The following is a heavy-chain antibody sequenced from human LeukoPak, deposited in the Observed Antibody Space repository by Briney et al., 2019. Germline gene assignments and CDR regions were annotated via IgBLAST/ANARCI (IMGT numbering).Heavy chain of an antibody. CDR3: ARSELWFGESPFDY. V-gene: IGHV1-2*02. Sequence: GASVKVSCKASGYTFTGYYMHWVRQAPGQGLEWMGWINPNSGGTNYAQKFQGRVTMTRDTSISTAYMELSRLRSDDTAVYYCARSELWFGESPFDYWGQGTLVTVSS. D-gene: IGHD3-10*01. CDR2: INPNSGGT. J-gene: IGHJ4*02. CDR1: GYTFTGYY.